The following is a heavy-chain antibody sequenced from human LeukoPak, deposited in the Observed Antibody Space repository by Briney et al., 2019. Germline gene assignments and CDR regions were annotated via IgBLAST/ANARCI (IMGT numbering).Heavy chain of an antibody. D-gene: IGHD6-13*01. J-gene: IGHJ4*02. V-gene: IGHV1-2*02. CDR1: GFTFSDFY. CDR3: ARDSTPAPGSYFDF. CDR2: VDGNYGGT. Sequence: ASVNVSCKTSGFTFSDFYVHWVRQAPGQGFEWMAWVDGNYGGTQYAEKFQSRVTVTRDTSTGTVHMDLSGLRSDDTAMYYCARDSTPAPGSYFDFWGQGTLVTVSS.